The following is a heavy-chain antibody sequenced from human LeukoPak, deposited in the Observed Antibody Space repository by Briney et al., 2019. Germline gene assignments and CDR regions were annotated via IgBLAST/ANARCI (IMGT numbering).Heavy chain of an antibody. D-gene: IGHD1-26*01. CDR3: AREIVGAIKSYFDY. J-gene: IGHJ4*02. CDR2: IRQDGGLK. V-gene: IGHV3-7*01. CDR1: GFTFSRHW. Sequence: GGSLRLSCAASGFTFSRHWMTWVRQAPGKGLEWVANIRQDGGLKHYVDSVKGRFTISRDNAENSLYLQMNSLRAEDTAVYYCAREIVGAIKSYFDYWGQGTLVTASS.